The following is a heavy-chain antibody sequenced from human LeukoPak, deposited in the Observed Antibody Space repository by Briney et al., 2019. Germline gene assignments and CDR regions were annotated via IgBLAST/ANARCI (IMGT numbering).Heavy chain of an antibody. J-gene: IGHJ4*02. D-gene: IGHD2-2*01. CDR1: GFTFSSYA. V-gene: IGHV3-23*01. CDR3: AKDGRGYQLLSLYYFDY. CDR2: ISGSGGST. Sequence: PGGSLRLSCAASGFTFSSYAMSWVRQAPGKGLEWVSAISGSGGSTYYADSVKGRFTISRDNSKNTLYLQMNSLRAEDTAVYYCAKDGRGYQLLSLYYFDYWGQGTLVTVSS.